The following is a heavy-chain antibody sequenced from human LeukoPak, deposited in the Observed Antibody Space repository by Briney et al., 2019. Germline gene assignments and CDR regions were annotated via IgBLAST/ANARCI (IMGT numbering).Heavy chain of an antibody. Sequence: GRSLRLSCAASGFAFSTYGMHWVRQAPGKGLEWVAVISYDGSNEYYADSVKGRFTISRDNSKNTLYLQMSSLRAEDTAVYYCAKEFNRGLPDYWGQGTLVTVPS. D-gene: IGHD2-21*01. CDR2: ISYDGSNE. CDR1: GFAFSTYG. V-gene: IGHV3-30*18. CDR3: AKEFNRGLPDY. J-gene: IGHJ4*02.